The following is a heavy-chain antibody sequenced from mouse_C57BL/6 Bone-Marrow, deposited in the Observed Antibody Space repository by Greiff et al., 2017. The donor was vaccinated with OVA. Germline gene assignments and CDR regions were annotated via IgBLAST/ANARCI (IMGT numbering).Heavy chain of an antibody. D-gene: IGHD4-1*01. J-gene: IGHJ3*01. CDR2: ISTGGGST. Sequence: EVKVVESGGGLVQPGGSLKLSCAASGFTFSDYYMYWVRQTPEKRLEWVAYISTGGGSTYYPDTVKGRFTISRDNAKNTLYVQMRRRKSEDTAMYYCARGLTGTLAYWGQGTLVTVSA. CDR3: ARGLTGTLAY. V-gene: IGHV5-12*01. CDR1: GFTFSDYY.